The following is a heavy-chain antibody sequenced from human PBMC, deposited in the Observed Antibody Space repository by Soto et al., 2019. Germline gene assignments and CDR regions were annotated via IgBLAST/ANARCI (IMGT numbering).Heavy chain of an antibody. D-gene: IGHD3-9*01. CDR1: GFTFSSYG. V-gene: IGHV3-30*18. J-gene: IGHJ4*02. CDR2: ISYDGSNK. CDR3: AKYGLRYFDWLLGLSGFDY. Sequence: QVQLVESGGGVVQPGRSLRLSCAASGFTFSSYGMHWVRQAPGKGLEWVAVISYDGSNKYYADPVKGRFTISRESSNNTLYLRMNGLRAEDTAVYYCAKYGLRYFDWLLGLSGFDYCGQGTLVTVTS.